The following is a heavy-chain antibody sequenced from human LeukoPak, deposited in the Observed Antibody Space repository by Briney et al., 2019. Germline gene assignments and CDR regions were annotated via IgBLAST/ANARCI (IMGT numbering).Heavy chain of an antibody. V-gene: IGHV3-33*01. CDR1: VFTFSSYG. D-gene: IGHD3-22*01. Sequence: GGSLRLSCAASVFTFSSYGMHWVRQAPGKGREWVAVIWYDGSNKYYADSVKGRFTISRDTSKNTLYLQMNSLRAEDTAVYYCARDPTTTYDRSALFDFWGQGTLVTVSS. J-gene: IGHJ4*02. CDR2: IWYDGSNK. CDR3: ARDPTTTYDRSALFDF.